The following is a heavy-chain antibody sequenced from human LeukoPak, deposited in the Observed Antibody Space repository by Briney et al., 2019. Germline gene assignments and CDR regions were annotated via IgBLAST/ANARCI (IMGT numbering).Heavy chain of an antibody. CDR3: ARQRYSGSYYFDS. J-gene: IGHJ4*02. Sequence: SETLSLTCTVSGCSITHYYWSWIRQPLGKGLEWIGYIYYSGSTNYNPSLKSRVTISVDTSENHFPLRLTSVTAADTAVYYCARQRYSGSYYFDSWGQGSLATVSS. CDR1: GCSITHYY. CDR2: IYYSGST. V-gene: IGHV4-59*08. D-gene: IGHD1-26*01.